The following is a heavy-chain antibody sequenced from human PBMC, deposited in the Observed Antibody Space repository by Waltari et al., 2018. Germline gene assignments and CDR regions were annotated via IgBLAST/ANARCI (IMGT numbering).Heavy chain of an antibody. V-gene: IGHV3-15*01. CDR1: GFTFSNAW. Sequence: EVQLVESGGGLVKPGGSLRLSCAASGFTFSNAWMSWVRQAPGQGLEWVGRIKSKTDGGTTDYAAPVKGRFTISRDDSKNTLYLQMNSLKTEDTAVYYCTASYNWIGDHYWYFDLWGRGTLVTVSS. CDR3: TASYNWIGDHYWYFDL. J-gene: IGHJ2*01. CDR2: IKSKTDGGTT. D-gene: IGHD1-20*01.